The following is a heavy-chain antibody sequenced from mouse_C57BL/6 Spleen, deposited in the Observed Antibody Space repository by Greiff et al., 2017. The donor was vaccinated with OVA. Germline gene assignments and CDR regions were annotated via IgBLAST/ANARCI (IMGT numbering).Heavy chain of an antibody. CDR3: GRHLDYDGWYFDV. CDR1: GFSLTSYG. CDR2: IWSDGST. J-gene: IGHJ1*03. D-gene: IGHD2-4*01. Sequence: QVQLKESGPGLVAPSQSLSITCTVSGFSLTSYGVHWVRQPPGKGLEWLVVIWSDGSTTYNSAPKSRLSISKDNSKSQVFLKMNSLQTDDTAMYYCGRHLDYDGWYFDVWGTGTTVTVSS. V-gene: IGHV2-6-1*01.